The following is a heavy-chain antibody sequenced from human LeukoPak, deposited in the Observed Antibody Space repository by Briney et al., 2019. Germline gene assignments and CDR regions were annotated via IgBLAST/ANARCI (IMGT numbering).Heavy chain of an antibody. D-gene: IGHD1-1*01. Sequence: ASVKVSCKASGYTFTGYYMHWVRQAPGQGLEWMGRINPNSGGANYAQKFQGRVTMTRDTSISTAYMELSRLRSDDTAVYYCARSRVLEPPLYWGQGTLITVSS. CDR2: INPNSGGA. CDR1: GYTFTGYY. CDR3: ARSRVLEPPLY. V-gene: IGHV1-2*06. J-gene: IGHJ4*02.